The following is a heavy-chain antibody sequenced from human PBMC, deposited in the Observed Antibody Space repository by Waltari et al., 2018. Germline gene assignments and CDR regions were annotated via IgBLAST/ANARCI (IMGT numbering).Heavy chain of an antibody. V-gene: IGHV4-30-4*01. J-gene: IGHJ4*02. CDR3: ARREGYNSLDY. CDR1: GGSVNNGEFF. CDR2: IYYSGGT. Sequence: QVQLQESGPGLVKPSQTLSLTCSVSGGSVNNGEFFWSWIRQPPGTGLEWIGYIYYSGGTYYNPSLKSRLTMSVDTSKNQFSLNLRSVTAADTAVYYCARREGYNSLDYWGQGILVTVSS. D-gene: IGHD1-1*01.